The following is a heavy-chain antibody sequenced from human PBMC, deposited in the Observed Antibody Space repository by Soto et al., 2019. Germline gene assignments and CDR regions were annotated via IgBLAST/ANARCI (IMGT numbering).Heavy chain of an antibody. CDR2: IIPIFGTA. CDR1: GGTFSSYA. D-gene: IGHD6-19*01. Sequence: ASVKVSCKASGGTFSSYAISWVRQAPGQGLEWMGGIIPIFGTANYAQKFQGRVTITADESTSTAYMELSSLRSEDTAVYYCVGYSSGSGTDYGDYWGQGTLVTVSS. V-gene: IGHV1-69*13. J-gene: IGHJ4*02. CDR3: VGYSSGSGTDYGDY.